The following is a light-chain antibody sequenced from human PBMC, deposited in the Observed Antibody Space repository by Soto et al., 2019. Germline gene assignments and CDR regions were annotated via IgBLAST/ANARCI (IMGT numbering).Light chain of an antibody. Sequence: QSALTQSPSPSGSPGQSVPISCTGTSSDVGNYKYVSWYQQHPGKAPKLKIYEFSKPTSGVTDRLTGSKSGNTAPLTVSGVQVEYEDDNYCSTYAGSNIWVFSGGTKVTV. CDR2: EFS. CDR1: SSDVGNYKY. J-gene: IGLJ3*02. CDR3: STYAGSNIWV. V-gene: IGLV2-8*01.